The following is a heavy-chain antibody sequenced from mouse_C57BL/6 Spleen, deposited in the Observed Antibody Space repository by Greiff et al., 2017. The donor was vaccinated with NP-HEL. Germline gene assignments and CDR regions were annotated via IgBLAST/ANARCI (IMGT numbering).Heavy chain of an antibody. CDR3: AREDDGYYYFAMDY. V-gene: IGHV1-72*01. Sequence: VQLQQPGAELVKPGASVKLSCKASGYTFTSYWMHWVKQRPGRGLEWIGRFDPNSGGTKYNEKFKSKATLTVDKPSSTAYMQLSSLTSEDSAVYYSAREDDGYYYFAMDYWGQGTSVTVSS. CDR2: FDPNSGGT. CDR1: GYTFTSYW. D-gene: IGHD2-3*01. J-gene: IGHJ4*01.